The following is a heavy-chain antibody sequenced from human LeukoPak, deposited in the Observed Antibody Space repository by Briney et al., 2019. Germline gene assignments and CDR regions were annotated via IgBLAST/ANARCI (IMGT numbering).Heavy chain of an antibody. CDR3: ARRSSYKYYFDY. D-gene: IGHD2-2*02. Sequence: SETLSLTCTVSGGSISRSSYYWGWIRQPPGKGLEWIGSIYYDGSTYYNPSLKSRVTISVDTSKNQFSLKLSSVTAADTAVYYCARRSSYKYYFDYWGQGTLVTVSS. J-gene: IGHJ4*02. CDR2: IYYDGST. V-gene: IGHV4-39*01. CDR1: GGSISRSSYY.